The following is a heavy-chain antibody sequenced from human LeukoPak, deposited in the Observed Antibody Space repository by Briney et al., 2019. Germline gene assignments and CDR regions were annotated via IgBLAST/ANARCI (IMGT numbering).Heavy chain of an antibody. Sequence: SETLSLTCTVSGGSISSGGYYWSRIRQHPAKGLEWIGYSDYSGSTYYNPSLKSRVTISVDTSKNQFSLKLSFVTAADTAVYYCARDGYYGSGKFDPWGQGTLVTVSS. CDR3: ARDGYYGSGKFDP. J-gene: IGHJ5*02. CDR1: GGSISSGGYY. D-gene: IGHD3-10*01. V-gene: IGHV4-31*03. CDR2: SDYSGST.